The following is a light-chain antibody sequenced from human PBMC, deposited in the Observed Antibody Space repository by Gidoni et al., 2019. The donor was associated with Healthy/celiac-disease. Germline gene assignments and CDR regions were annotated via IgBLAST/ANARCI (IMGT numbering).Light chain of an antibody. Sequence: PKLMIYEVSNRPSGVSNRFSGSKSGNTASLTISGLQAEDEADYYCSSYTSSSTYVVFGGGTKLTVL. CDR2: EVS. CDR3: SSYTSSSTYVV. J-gene: IGLJ2*01. V-gene: IGLV2-14*01.